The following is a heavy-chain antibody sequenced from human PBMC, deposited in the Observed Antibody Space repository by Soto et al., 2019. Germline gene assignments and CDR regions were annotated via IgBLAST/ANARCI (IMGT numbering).Heavy chain of an antibody. J-gene: IGHJ4*02. Sequence: ASVKVSCKASGYTFTSYGISWVRQAPGQGLEWMGWISAYNGNTNYAQKLQGRVTMTTDTSTITAYMELRSLRSDDTAVYYCAREGDGGLRLGELSLYDYWGQGTLVTVSS. D-gene: IGHD3-16*02. CDR1: GYTFTSYG. CDR3: AREGDGGLRLGELSLYDY. CDR2: ISAYNGNT. V-gene: IGHV1-18*01.